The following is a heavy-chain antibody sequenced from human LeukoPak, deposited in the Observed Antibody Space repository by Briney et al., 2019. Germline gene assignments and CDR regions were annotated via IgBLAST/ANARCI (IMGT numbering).Heavy chain of an antibody. V-gene: IGHV4-59*11. CDR3: AREGRWGMKYFIDL. J-gene: IGHJ5*02. CDR2: IYHTGST. D-gene: IGHD4-23*01. CDR1: GGSLSSHY. Sequence: SETLSLTCHVSGGSLSSHYWSWVRQSPEKGLEWVGQIYHTGSTHYNPSLRSRFAISVDTSKNQFFLNVKSVTAADTAVYYCAREGRWGMKYFIDLWGQGTLVTVSS.